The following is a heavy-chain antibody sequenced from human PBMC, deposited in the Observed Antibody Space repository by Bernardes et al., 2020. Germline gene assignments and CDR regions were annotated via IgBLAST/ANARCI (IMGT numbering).Heavy chain of an antibody. CDR1: GFTFSSYS. Sequence: GSLRLSCAASGFTFSSYSMNWVRQAPGKGLEWVSYISSSSNTIYYADSVKGRFTISRDNGKNSLYLQMNSLRAEDTAVYYCARDMNDFWSGYAVVYWGQGTLVTVSS. CDR3: ARDMNDFWSGYAVVY. CDR2: ISSSSNTI. D-gene: IGHD3-3*01. J-gene: IGHJ4*02. V-gene: IGHV3-48*01.